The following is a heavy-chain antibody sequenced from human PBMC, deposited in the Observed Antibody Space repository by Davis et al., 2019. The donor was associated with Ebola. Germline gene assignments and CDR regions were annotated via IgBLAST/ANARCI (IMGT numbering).Heavy chain of an antibody. V-gene: IGHV4-59*08. J-gene: IGHJ4*02. CDR3: ARGKGVIQLWPLGY. CDR1: GGSISSYY. D-gene: IGHD5-18*01. CDR2: IYYSGST. Sequence: SETLSLTCTVSGGSISSYYWSWIRQHPGKGLEWIGYIYYSGSTYYNPSLKSRVTISVDTSKNQFSLKLSSVTAADTAVYYCARGKGVIQLWPLGYWGQGTLVTVSS.